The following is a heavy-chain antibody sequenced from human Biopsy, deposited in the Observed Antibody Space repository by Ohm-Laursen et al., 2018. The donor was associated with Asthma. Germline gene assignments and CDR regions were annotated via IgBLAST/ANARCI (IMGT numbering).Heavy chain of an antibody. CDR1: GGSISNFY. D-gene: IGHD6-19*01. J-gene: IGHJ5*02. Sequence: TLSLTCTVSGGSISNFYWSWIRQPPGKGLEWFGFIHYSGSTSYNPSLKGGVTISVDTSKNQFSLKLSSVTAADTAVYYCARASVAASSNWFDPWGQGTLVTVSS. CDR3: ARASVAASSNWFDP. V-gene: IGHV4-30-4*08. CDR2: IHYSGST.